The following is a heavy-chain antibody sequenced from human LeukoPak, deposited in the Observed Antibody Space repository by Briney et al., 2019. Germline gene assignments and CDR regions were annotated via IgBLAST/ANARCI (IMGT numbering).Heavy chain of an antibody. J-gene: IGHJ5*02. CDR1: GYTFTSYA. V-gene: IGHV7-4-1*02. D-gene: IGHD3-16*02. Sequence: ASVKVSCKASGYTFTSYAMNWVRQAPGQGLEWMGWINPNTGNPAYAQGFTGRFVFSLDTSVSTTYLQISSLKAEDTAVYYCARAYQRLGGLSFPDQWGQGTLVTVSS. CDR2: INPNTGNP. CDR3: ARAYQRLGGLSFPDQ.